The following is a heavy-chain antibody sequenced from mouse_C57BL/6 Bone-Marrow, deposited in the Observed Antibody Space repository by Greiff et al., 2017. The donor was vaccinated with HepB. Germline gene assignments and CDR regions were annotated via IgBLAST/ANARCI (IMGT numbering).Heavy chain of an antibody. CDR2: IHPNSGST. Sequence: VQLQQPGAELVKPGASVKLSCKASGYTFTSYWMHWVKQRPGQGLEWIGMIHPNSGSTNYNEKFKSKATLTVDKSSNTAYMQLSSLTSEDSAVYYCARKEVYDGFFYAMDYWGQGTSVTVSS. CDR3: ARKEVYDGFFYAMDY. CDR1: GYTFTSYW. J-gene: IGHJ4*01. D-gene: IGHD2-3*01. V-gene: IGHV1-64*01.